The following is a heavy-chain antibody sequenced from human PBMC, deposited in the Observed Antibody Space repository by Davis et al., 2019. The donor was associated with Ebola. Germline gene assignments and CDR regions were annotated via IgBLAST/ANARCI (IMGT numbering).Heavy chain of an antibody. D-gene: IGHD6-19*01. CDR2: ITSSSGYA. CDR3: ARDISVAGTSADS. CDR1: GFIFSDYY. V-gene: IGHV3-11*06. Sequence: GESLKISCAASGFIFSDYYMSWIRQAPGKGLEWISYITSSSGYANYADSVKGRFTMSRDNSKNSLYLQMTSLRAEDTGVYYCARDISVAGTSADSWGQGTLVTVSS. J-gene: IGHJ4*02.